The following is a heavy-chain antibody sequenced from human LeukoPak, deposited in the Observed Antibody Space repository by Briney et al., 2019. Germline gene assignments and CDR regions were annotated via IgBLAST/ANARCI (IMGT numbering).Heavy chain of an antibody. V-gene: IGHV3-7*01. CDR3: ARWLVFRGVHYFDY. CDR1: GFTFSRHW. D-gene: IGHD3-10*01. Sequence: GGSLRLSCAASGFTFSRHWMSWVRQAPGKGLEWVADVKEDGSEKTYVDAVKGRFPISRDNAKNSLYLQMNSLRAEDTAVYYCARWLVFRGVHYFDYWGQGTMVTVSS. CDR2: VKEDGSEK. J-gene: IGHJ4*02.